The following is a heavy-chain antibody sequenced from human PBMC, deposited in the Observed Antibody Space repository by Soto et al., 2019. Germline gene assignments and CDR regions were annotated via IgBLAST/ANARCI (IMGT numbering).Heavy chain of an antibody. CDR2: ISYDGSNK. J-gene: IGHJ5*02. D-gene: IGHD6-13*01. Sequence: QVQLVESGGGVVQPGRSLRLSCAASGFTFSSYGMHWVRQAPGKGLEWVAVISYDGSNKYYADSVKGRFTISRDNSKNTLYLQMNSLRAEDTAVYYCAKDQASSSSWTNWFDPWGQGTLVTVSS. CDR1: GFTFSSYG. V-gene: IGHV3-30*18. CDR3: AKDQASSSSWTNWFDP.